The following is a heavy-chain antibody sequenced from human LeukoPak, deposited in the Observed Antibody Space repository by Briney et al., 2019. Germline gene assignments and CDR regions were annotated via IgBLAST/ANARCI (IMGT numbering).Heavy chain of an antibody. J-gene: IGHJ6*02. CDR3: ARAPDTAMVTFGMDV. D-gene: IGHD5-18*01. Sequence: GASVKVSCKASGYTFTSYGISWVRQAPGQGLEWMGWISAYNGNTNYAQKLQGRVTMTTDTSTSTAYMELSRLRSDDTAVYYCARAPDTAMVTFGMDVWGQGTTVTVSS. CDR2: ISAYNGNT. V-gene: IGHV1-18*01. CDR1: GYTFTSYG.